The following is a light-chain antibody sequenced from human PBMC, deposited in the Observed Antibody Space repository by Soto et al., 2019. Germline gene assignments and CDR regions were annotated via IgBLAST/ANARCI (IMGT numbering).Light chain of an antibody. V-gene: IGKV2-28*01. J-gene: IGKJ4*01. CDR3: MQALQTPLT. Sequence: IVMTQSPLSLPVTPLEPGSISFRCIQGLLHSNGYNYLDWYLQKPVQSPQLLIYLGSNRASGVPDRFSGSGSGTDFTLKISRVEAEDVGVYYCMQALQTPLTFGGGTKVDI. CDR2: LGS. CDR1: QGLLHSNGYNY.